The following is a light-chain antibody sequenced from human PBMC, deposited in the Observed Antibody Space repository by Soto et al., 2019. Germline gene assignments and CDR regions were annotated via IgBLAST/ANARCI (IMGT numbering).Light chain of an antibody. J-gene: IGLJ3*02. Sequence: QSVLTQPPSVSGAPGQRVTISCPGSSSNIGAGYDVHWYQQLPGTAPKLLIYGNSNRPSGVPDRFSGSKSGTSASLAITGLQAEDEADYYCQSYDSSLSGWVFGGRTKLTVL. CDR1: SSNIGAGYD. CDR2: GNS. CDR3: QSYDSSLSGWV. V-gene: IGLV1-40*01.